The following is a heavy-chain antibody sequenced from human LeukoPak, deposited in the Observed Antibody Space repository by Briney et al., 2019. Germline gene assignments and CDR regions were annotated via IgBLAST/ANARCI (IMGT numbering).Heavy chain of an antibody. CDR2: FDPEDGET. Sequence: GASVKVSCKVSGYTLTELSMHWVRQAPGKGLEWMGGFDPEDGETIYAQKFQGRVTMTEDTSTDTAYMELSSLRSEDTAVYYCATTTMIVVAPGEYYFDYWGQGTLVTVSS. D-gene: IGHD3-22*01. CDR1: GYTLTELS. J-gene: IGHJ4*02. V-gene: IGHV1-24*01. CDR3: ATTTMIVVAPGEYYFDY.